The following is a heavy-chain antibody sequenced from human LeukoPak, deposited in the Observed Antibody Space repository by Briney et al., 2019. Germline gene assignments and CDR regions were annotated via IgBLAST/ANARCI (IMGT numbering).Heavy chain of an antibody. D-gene: IGHD3-10*01. V-gene: IGHV3-30*18. CDR2: ISYDGSNK. Sequence: GGSLRPSRAASGFTFSSYGMHWVRQAPGKGLEWVAVISYDGSNKYYADSVKGRFTISRDNSKNTLYLQMNSLRAEDTAVYYCAKELPYYYGSGSYPSYYYGMDVWGQGTTVTVSS. J-gene: IGHJ6*02. CDR1: GFTFSSYG. CDR3: AKELPYYYGSGSYPSYYYGMDV.